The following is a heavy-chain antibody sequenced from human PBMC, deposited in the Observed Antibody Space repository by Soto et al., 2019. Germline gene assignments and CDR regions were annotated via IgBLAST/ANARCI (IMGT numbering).Heavy chain of an antibody. J-gene: IGHJ4*02. CDR3: ARHFPGIAVADMYYFDY. V-gene: IGHV4-61*01. D-gene: IGHD6-19*01. CDR2: IYYSGST. CDR1: GGSVSSGSYY. Sequence: SETLSLTCTVSGGSVSSGSYYWSWIRQPPGKGLEWIGYIYYSGSTNYNPSLKSRVTISVDTSKNQFSLKLSSVTAADTAVYYCARHFPGIAVADMYYFDYWGQGTLVTVSS.